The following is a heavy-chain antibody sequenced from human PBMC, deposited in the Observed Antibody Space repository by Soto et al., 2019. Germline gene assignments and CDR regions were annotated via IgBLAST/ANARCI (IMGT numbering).Heavy chain of an antibody. D-gene: IGHD1-20*01. Sequence: SVKVSCKASGGTFSSYAISWVRQAPGQGLEWMGGIIPIFGTANYAQKFQGRVTITADESTSTAYMELSSLRSEDTAVYYCARETRITGTTEEVDYWGQGTLVTVYS. CDR2: IIPIFGTA. J-gene: IGHJ4*02. V-gene: IGHV1-69*13. CDR3: ARETRITGTTEEVDY. CDR1: GGTFSSYA.